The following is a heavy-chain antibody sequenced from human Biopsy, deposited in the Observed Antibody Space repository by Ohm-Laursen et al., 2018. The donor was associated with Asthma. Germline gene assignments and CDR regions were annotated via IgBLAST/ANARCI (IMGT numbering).Heavy chain of an antibody. CDR3: ARDSRGAGPDFDS. V-gene: IGHV4-59*11. CDR1: GDYISVHY. Sequence: TLSLTCSVSGDYISVHYWWAWIRQPPGKGLEWIGYIYYSGTTNYNPSLRGRVTISVNTSKNQFSLKLSSVSAADTAVYFCARDSRGAGPDFDSWGQGTLVTVSS. J-gene: IGHJ4*02. CDR2: IYYSGTT. D-gene: IGHD6-19*01.